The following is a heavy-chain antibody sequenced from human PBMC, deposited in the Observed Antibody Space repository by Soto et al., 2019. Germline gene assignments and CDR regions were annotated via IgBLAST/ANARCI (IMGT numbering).Heavy chain of an antibody. CDR2: IYPGDSDT. CDR1: GYNYFSYY. Sequence: GESLKISCKASGYNYFSYYIGWVRQTPGKGLEWMGIIYPGDSDTRYSPSFEGQVTMSVDKSNTTAYLQWSSLKASDTAIYYCARQVSGVAASNWFDPWGQGTLVTVSS. J-gene: IGHJ5*02. D-gene: IGHD2-15*01. CDR3: ARQVSGVAASNWFDP. V-gene: IGHV5-51*01.